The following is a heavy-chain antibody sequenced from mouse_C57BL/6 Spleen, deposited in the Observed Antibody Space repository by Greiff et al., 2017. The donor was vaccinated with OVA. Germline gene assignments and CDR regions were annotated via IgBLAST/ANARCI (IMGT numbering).Heavy chain of an antibody. V-gene: IGHV6-3*01. CDR2: IRLKSDNYAT. CDR1: GFTFSNYW. D-gene: IGHD2-4*01. J-gene: IGHJ3*01. CDR3: TGGIYYDYDEFAY. Sequence: EVKLEESGGGLVQPGGSMKLSCVASGFTFSNYWMNWVRQSPEKGLEWVAQIRLKSDNYATHYAESVKGRFTISRDDSKSSVYLQMNNLMAEDTGIYYCTGGIYYDYDEFAYWGQGTLVTVSA.